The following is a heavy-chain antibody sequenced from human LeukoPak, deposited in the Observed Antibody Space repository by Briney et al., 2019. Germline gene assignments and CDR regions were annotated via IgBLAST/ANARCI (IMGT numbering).Heavy chain of an antibody. D-gene: IGHD3-10*01. J-gene: IGHJ3*02. CDR2: ISSSSSYI. V-gene: IGHV3-21*01. CDR1: GFTFSSYS. Sequence: GGSLRLSCAASGFTFSSYSMNWVRQAPGKGLEWVSSISSSSSYIYYGDSVKGRFTISRDNAKNSLYLQMNSLRAEDTAVYYCARDQTGSDAFDIWGQGTMVTVSS. CDR3: ARDQTGSDAFDI.